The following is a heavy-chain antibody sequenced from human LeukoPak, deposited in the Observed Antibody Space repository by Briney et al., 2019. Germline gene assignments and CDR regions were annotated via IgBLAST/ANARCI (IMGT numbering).Heavy chain of an antibody. J-gene: IGHJ4*02. V-gene: IGHV1-8*01. CDR3: AAKGIAEAAIDY. Sequence: GASVKVSCKASGYTFTSYGINWVRQATGQGFEWMGWMNPNSGSTGYSQNFQGRVTMTRNTSINTAYMELSSLRSEDTAVYYCAAKGIAEAAIDYWGEGTLVTVSS. D-gene: IGHD6-19*01. CDR2: MNPNSGST. CDR1: GYTFTSYG.